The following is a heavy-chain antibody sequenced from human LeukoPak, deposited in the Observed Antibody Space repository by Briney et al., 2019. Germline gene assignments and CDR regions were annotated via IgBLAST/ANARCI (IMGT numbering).Heavy chain of an antibody. Sequence: GGSLRLSCTASGFTFSNYPMSWVRQAPGKGLEWVSGINSRGSTTYYADSVKGRFTISRDISQNTLYLQMSGLRAEDTAVYYCYGMDVWGQGTTVTVSS. J-gene: IGHJ6*02. CDR2: INSRGSTT. CDR1: GFTFSNYP. V-gene: IGHV3-23*05. CDR3: YGMDV.